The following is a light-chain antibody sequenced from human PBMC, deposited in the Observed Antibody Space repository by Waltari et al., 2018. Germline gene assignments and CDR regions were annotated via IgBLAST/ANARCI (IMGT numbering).Light chain of an antibody. J-gene: IGKJ1*01. CDR3: QQSNSFPWT. CDR1: QGISSW. V-gene: IGKV1-12*01. Sequence: DIQMTQFPSSVSASVGDRVTITCRASQGISSWLDWYQQKPGEAPKLLIYAASLLQSGVPSRFSGSGSGTDFSLIISSLQPEDFATYYCQQSNSFPWTFGQGTKVEIK. CDR2: AAS.